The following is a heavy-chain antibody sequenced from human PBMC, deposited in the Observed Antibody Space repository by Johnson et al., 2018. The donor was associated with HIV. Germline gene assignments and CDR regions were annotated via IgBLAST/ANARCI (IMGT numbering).Heavy chain of an antibody. CDR1: PFTFSSYA. V-gene: IGHV3-66*01. CDR2: IYSGGST. CDR3: ARSSSTAAPGRDAFDI. D-gene: IGHD6-13*01. J-gene: IGHJ3*02. Sequence: VQLVESGGGVVRPGGSLRLSCAATPFTFSSYAMSRVRQAPVKGLDWVSVIYSGGSTYYADSVKGRFTISRDNSKNTLYLQMNSLRAEDTAIYYCARSSSTAAPGRDAFDIWGQGTMVTVSS.